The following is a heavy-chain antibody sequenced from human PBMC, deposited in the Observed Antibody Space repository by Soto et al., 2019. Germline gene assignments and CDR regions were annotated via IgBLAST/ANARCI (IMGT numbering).Heavy chain of an antibody. CDR2: INPSGGST. Sequence: ASVKVSCKASGYTFTDYYIHWVQQAPGQGLEWMGLINPSGGSTSYAQKFQGRVTMTRDTSTSTVYMELSSLRSEDTAIYYCARDNSRTFPAAPGDKKSDSSGWWFDPWGQGTLVTVSS. CDR1: GYTFTDYY. D-gene: IGHD6-13*01. V-gene: IGHV1-46*03. CDR3: ARDNSRTFPAAPGDKKSDSSGWWFDP. J-gene: IGHJ5*02.